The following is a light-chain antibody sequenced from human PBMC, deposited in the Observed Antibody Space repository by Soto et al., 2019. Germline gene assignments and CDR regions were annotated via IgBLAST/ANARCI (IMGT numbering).Light chain of an antibody. CDR3: QQYGSSPWT. CDR1: QSVRSSY. J-gene: IGKJ1*01. CDR2: GAS. V-gene: IGKV3-20*01. Sequence: EIVLTQSPGTLSLSPGERATLSCRASQSVRSSYLAWYQQKPGQAPRPLIYGASSRAIGIPDRFSGSGSGTEFTLSISSLEPEDFAVYYCQQYGSSPWTFGQGTKVEI.